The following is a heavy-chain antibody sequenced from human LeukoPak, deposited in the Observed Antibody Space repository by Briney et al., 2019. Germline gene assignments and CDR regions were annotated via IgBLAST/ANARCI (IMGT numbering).Heavy chain of an antibody. D-gene: IGHD3-22*01. Sequence: GGSLRLSCAASGFTFSNYGMHWVRQAPGKGLEWVAFIRYDGTNKYYADSVKGRFTISRDNSKNTLYLQMNSLRAEDTAVFYCATFPYYFDSSGPYYFDFWGQGTLVTVSS. CDR2: IRYDGTNK. CDR3: ATFPYYFDSSGPYYFDF. CDR1: GFTFSNYG. J-gene: IGHJ4*02. V-gene: IGHV3-30*02.